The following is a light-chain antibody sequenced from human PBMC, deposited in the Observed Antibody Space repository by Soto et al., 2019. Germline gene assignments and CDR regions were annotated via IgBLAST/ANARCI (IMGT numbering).Light chain of an antibody. CDR3: QHTFNSPPWT. V-gene: IGKV1-39*01. Sequence: CSARHSVTSNYITWYQQKPGKAPRVLISGASNWQSGVPSRFSGSGSGTDFTLTISSLQSEDFASYFRQHTFNSPPWTFGQGTKVDIK. J-gene: IGKJ1*01. CDR2: GAS. CDR1: HSVTSN.